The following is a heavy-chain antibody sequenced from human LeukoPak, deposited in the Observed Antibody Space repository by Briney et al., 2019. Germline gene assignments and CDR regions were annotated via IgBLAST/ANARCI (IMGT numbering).Heavy chain of an antibody. D-gene: IGHD3-9*01. CDR3: ARVDYDILTGSPPWFDP. J-gene: IGHJ5*02. CDR1: GGSISSYY. CDR2: IYYSGST. V-gene: IGHV4-59*01. Sequence: PSETLSLTCTVSGGSISSYYWSWIRQPPGKGLEWIGYIYYSGSTNYNPSLKSRVTISVDTSKNQFSLKLSSVTAADTAVYYCARVDYDILTGSPPWFDPWGQGTLVTVSS.